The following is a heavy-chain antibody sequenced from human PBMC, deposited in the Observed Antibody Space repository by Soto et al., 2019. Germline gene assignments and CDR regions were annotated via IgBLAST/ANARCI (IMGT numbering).Heavy chain of an antibody. J-gene: IGHJ3*02. CDR3: AKLRSYGDYDAFDI. CDR2: ISYDGSNK. CDR1: GFTFSSYG. D-gene: IGHD4-17*01. V-gene: IGHV3-30*18. Sequence: GGSLRLSCAASGFTFSSYGMHWVRQAPGKGLEWVAVISYDGSNKYYADSVKGRFTISRDNSKNTLYQQMNSLRAEDTAVYYCAKLRSYGDYDAFDIWGQGTMVTVSS.